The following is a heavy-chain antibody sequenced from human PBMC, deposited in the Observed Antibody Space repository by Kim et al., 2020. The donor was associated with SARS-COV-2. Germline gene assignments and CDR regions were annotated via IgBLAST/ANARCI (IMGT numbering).Heavy chain of an antibody. D-gene: IGHD3-10*01. CDR3: ARGGITMVRGVKYRCFDS. CDR1: GFTFSSYS. J-gene: IGHJ4*02. Sequence: GGSLRLSCAASGFTFSSYSMHWVRQAPGKGLEWVASICSNSSNIYYADSVKGRFTISRDNAKNSLYLQMNSLRAEDTAVYYCARGGITMVRGVKYRCFDSCGQGTLVTVSS. CDR2: ICSNSSNI. V-gene: IGHV3-21*01.